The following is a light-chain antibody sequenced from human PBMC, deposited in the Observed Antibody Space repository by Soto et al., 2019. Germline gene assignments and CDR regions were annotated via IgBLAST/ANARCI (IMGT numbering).Light chain of an antibody. Sequence: GERVTITFRASQVIRTSLAWYQVKXGKAPKXXXYAASTLESGVPSRFSGSGSGTDFTLTISSLLPEDFETYYCLQDFNYPITFGQGTRLEIK. V-gene: IGKV1-6*01. CDR1: QVIRTS. CDR2: AAS. J-gene: IGKJ5*01. CDR3: LQDFNYPIT.